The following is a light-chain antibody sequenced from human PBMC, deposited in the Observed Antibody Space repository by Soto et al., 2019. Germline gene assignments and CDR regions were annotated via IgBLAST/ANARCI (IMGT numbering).Light chain of an antibody. V-gene: IGKV3-11*01. Sequence: EIVLTQSPATPSLYPGERATLSCRASQSIGLAIAWYQHKPGQAPRLLIFDASQRATGIPARFMGSGSGTDFTLSISGLEPEDFAVYYCQQRTDRPPWTFGQGTKVDI. CDR1: QSIGLA. CDR3: QQRTDRPPWT. CDR2: DAS. J-gene: IGKJ1*01.